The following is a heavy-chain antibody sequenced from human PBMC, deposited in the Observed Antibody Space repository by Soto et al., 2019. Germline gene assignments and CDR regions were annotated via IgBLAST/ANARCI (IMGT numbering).Heavy chain of an antibody. CDR1: GYTFTSYD. CDR2: MNPNSGNT. D-gene: IGHD2-2*01. Sequence: ASVKVSCKASGYTFTSYDINWVRQATGQGLEWMGWMNPNSGNTGYAQKFQGRVTITADTSISTAYMELSSLRSEDTAVYYCARGLSCSSTSCRVGAFDIWGQGTMVTVSS. J-gene: IGHJ3*02. CDR3: ARGLSCSSTSCRVGAFDI. V-gene: IGHV1-8*01.